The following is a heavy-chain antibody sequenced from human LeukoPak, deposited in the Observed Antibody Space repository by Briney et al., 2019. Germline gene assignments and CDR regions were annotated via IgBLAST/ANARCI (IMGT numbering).Heavy chain of an antibody. J-gene: IGHJ4*02. D-gene: IGHD3-22*01. V-gene: IGHV4-34*01. CDR3: ATGGYYYDSTN. CDR1: GGSFSGYY. Sequence: PSETLSLTCAVYGGSFSGYYWSWLRQPPGKGLEWIVEINHSGSTNYTPSLKSRVTISVDTSKNQFSLKLSSVTAADTAVYYCATGGYYYDSTNWGQGTLVTVSS. CDR2: INHSGST.